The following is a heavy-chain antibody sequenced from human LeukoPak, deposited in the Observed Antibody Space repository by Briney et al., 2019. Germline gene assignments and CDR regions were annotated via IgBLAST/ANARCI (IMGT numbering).Heavy chain of an antibody. Sequence: GESLKISCKGSGYSFTSYWISWVRQMPGKGLEWMGRIDPSDSYTNYSPSFQGHVTISADKSISTAYLQWSSLKASDTAMYYCANGPTMVRGVITWFDPWGQGTLVTVSS. CDR2: IDPSDSYT. V-gene: IGHV5-10-1*01. J-gene: IGHJ5*02. D-gene: IGHD3-10*01. CDR1: GYSFTSYW. CDR3: ANGPTMVRGVITWFDP.